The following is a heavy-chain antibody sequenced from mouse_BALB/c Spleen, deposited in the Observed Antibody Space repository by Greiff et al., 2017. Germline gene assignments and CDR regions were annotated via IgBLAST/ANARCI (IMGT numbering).Heavy chain of an antibody. D-gene: IGHD2-4*01. CDR2: ISSGGST. V-gene: IGHV5-6-5*01. Sequence: EVKLMESGGGLVKPGGSLKLSCAASGFTFSSYAMSWVRQTPEKRLEWVASISSGGSTYYPDSVKGRFTISRDNARNILYLQMSSLRSEDTAMYYCARGIYYDYEGYYAMDYWGQGTSVTVSS. CDR1: GFTFSSYA. J-gene: IGHJ4*01. CDR3: ARGIYYDYEGYYAMDY.